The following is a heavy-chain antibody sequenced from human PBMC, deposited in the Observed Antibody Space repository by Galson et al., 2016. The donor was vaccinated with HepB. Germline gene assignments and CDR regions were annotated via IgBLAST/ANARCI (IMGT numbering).Heavy chain of an antibody. CDR2: IYPGDSDT. J-gene: IGHJ4*02. Sequence: QSRAQVKRPAVSLKTSCKRSAYSFTTYWSGWVRQMPGKGLEWMGIIYPGDSDTRYTPSFQGQVTISADKSISTAYLQWSSLKASDTAMYYCARRGGSYLDYWGQGTLVTVSS. CDR3: ARRGGSYLDY. V-gene: IGHV5-51*01. CDR1: AYSFTTYW. D-gene: IGHD1-26*01.